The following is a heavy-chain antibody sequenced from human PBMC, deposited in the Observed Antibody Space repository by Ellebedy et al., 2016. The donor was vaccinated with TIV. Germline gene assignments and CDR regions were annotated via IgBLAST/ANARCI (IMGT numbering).Heavy chain of an antibody. D-gene: IGHD6-19*01. CDR2: IIPSLGLGTV. CDR3: ATFVAGAGQFDH. J-gene: IGHJ4*02. CDR1: GGTFSSYA. V-gene: IGHV1-69*06. Sequence: AASVKVSCKSSGGTFSSYAITWVRQAPGQGLEWMGGIIPSLGLGTVKIVQKFQDRVTISADISTSTTYIDLIRLTSDDTAVYYCATFVAGAGQFDHWGQGTLVTVSS.